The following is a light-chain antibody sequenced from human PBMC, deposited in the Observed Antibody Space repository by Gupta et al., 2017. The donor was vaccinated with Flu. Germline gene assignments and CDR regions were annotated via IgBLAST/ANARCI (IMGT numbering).Light chain of an antibody. CDR1: SSNIGAGYD. CDR3: QSYDTSLSGWV. J-gene: IGLJ3*02. V-gene: IGLV1-40*01. CDR2: GSS. Sequence: QSVLTQPPSVSAAPGQRVTISCTGSSSNIGAGYDVLWYQQLPGTAPKVLIYGSSNRPSGVPDRFFASKSGTSASLAITGLQAEDEADYYCQSYDTSLSGWVFGGGTKVTAL.